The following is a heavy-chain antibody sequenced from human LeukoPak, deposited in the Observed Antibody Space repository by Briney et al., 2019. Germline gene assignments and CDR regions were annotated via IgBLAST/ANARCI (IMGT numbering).Heavy chain of an antibody. Sequence: ASVKVSCKASGYTFTGYYMHWVRQAPGQGLEWMGCINPNSGGTNYAQKFQGRVTMTRDTSISTAYMELSRLRSDDTAVYYCARARYFDWLLLDYWGQGTLVTVSS. CDR3: ARARYFDWLLLDY. D-gene: IGHD3-9*01. V-gene: IGHV1-2*02. CDR2: INPNSGGT. CDR1: GYTFTGYY. J-gene: IGHJ4*02.